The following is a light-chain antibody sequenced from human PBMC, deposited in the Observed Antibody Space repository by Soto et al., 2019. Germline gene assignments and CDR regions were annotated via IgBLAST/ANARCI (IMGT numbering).Light chain of an antibody. CDR2: KAS. CDR1: QGIGTW. V-gene: IGKV1-5*03. Sequence: DIQMTQSPSPVSTSVGDRVTITCRASQGIGTWLAWYQQKPGKAPKLLIYKASTLKSGVPSRFSGSGSGTEFTLTISSLQPDDVATYYCQHYNSYSEALGQGTKVDIK. J-gene: IGKJ1*01. CDR3: QHYNSYSEA.